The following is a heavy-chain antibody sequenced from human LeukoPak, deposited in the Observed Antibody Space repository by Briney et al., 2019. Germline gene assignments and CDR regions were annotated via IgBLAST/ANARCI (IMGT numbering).Heavy chain of an antibody. V-gene: IGHV1-69*13. CDR2: IIPIFGTA. CDR3: ARATRDGYNSY. D-gene: IGHD5-24*01. CDR1: GGTFSSYA. J-gene: IGHJ4*02. Sequence: RASVKVSCKASGGTFSSYAISWVRQAPAQGLEWMGGIIPIFGTANDGEKFQGRVRSTADEATRTAYREGSSLRSEDTAVYYCARATRDGYNSYWGQGTLVTVSS.